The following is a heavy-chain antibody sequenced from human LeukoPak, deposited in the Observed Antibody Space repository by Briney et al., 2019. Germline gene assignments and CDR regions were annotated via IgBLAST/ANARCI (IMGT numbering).Heavy chain of an antibody. J-gene: IGHJ5*02. CDR1: GYTFTSYY. CDR3: ARDCREYSSGWYRGPHNWFDP. D-gene: IGHD6-19*01. Sequence: ASVKVSCKASGYTFTSYYMHWVRQAPGQGLEWMGIINPSGGSTNYAQKLQGRVTMTTDTSTSTAYMELRSLRSDDTAVYYCARDCREYSSGWYRGPHNWFDPWGQGTLVTVSS. CDR2: INPSGGST. V-gene: IGHV1-46*01.